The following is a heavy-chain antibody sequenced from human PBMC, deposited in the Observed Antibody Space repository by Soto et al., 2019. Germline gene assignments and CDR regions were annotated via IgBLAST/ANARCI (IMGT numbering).Heavy chain of an antibody. J-gene: IGHJ6*02. CDR1: GFTFSSYW. CDR3: ARGNRTPYYYYGMDV. V-gene: IGHV3-74*01. Sequence: EVQLVESGGGLVQPGGSLRLSCAASGFTFSSYWMHWVRQAPGKGLVWVSRINGDGSSTSYADSVKGRFTISRDNAKNTLYLQMNSLRAEDTAVYYCARGNRTPYYYYGMDVWGQGTTVTVSS. CDR2: INGDGSST.